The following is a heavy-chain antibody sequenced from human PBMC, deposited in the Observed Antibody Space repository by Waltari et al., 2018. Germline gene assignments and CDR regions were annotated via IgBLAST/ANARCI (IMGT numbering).Heavy chain of an antibody. Sequence: QVQLQQWGAGLLKPSETLSLTCAVYGGSFSGYYWSWIRQPPGKGLELSGEINHSVSTNYNPSLKSRVTISVDTSKNQFSLKLSSVTAADTAVYYCARLRRYSSSFVAEYFQHWGQGTLVTVSS. CDR3: ARLRRYSSSFVAEYFQH. CDR1: GGSFSGYY. D-gene: IGHD6-6*01. J-gene: IGHJ1*01. CDR2: INHSVST. V-gene: IGHV4-34*01.